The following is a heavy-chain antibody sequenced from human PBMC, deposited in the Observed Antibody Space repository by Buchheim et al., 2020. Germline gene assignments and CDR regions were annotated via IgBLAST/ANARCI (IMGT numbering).Heavy chain of an antibody. CDR1: GGTFSTSS. CDR2: IVPVFGTT. V-gene: IGHV1-69*06. D-gene: IGHD5-24*01. J-gene: IGHJ5*02. Sequence: QLQLVQSGAELKKPGSSVKVSCKASGGTFSTSSIIWVRQAPGQGLEYVGGIVPVFGTTKYAPRFRGRVTITADKSTSVAYMALSSVRFEDMAVYYCARGGQVETIIDNWFAPWGKGT. CDR3: ARGGQVETIIDNWFAP.